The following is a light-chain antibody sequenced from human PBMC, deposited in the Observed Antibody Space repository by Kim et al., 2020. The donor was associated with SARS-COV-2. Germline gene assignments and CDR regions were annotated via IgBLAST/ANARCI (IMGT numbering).Light chain of an antibody. CDR2: GAS. V-gene: IGKV3-15*01. J-gene: IGKJ4*01. CDR3: QQHNAWPLT. Sequence: VSPVESAPLSCRASQSVSSYLAWYQQQPGPAPRLLIYGASTRATGIPARFTATGSGTEFTLTISSLQSEDFALYYCQQHNAWPLTFGGGTKVEIK. CDR1: QSVSSY.